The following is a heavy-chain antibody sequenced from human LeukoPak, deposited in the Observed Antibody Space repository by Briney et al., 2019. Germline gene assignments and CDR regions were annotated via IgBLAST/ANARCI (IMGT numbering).Heavy chain of an antibody. J-gene: IGHJ2*01. CDR2: FGTAGDS. CDR1: GFTFSSYD. V-gene: IGHV3-13*04. Sequence: GFLRLSCAASGFTFSSYDMHWVRQATGKGLEWVSGFGTAGDSYYPDSVKGRFTISRENAKNSLYLQMNSLRAGDTAVYYCARGGWSHNNWYFDLWGRGTLVTVSS. CDR3: ARGGWSHNNWYFDL. D-gene: IGHD6-19*01.